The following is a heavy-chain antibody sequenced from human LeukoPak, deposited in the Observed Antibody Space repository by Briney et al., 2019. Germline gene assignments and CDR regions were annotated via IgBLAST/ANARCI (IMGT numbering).Heavy chain of an antibody. J-gene: IGHJ6*03. V-gene: IGHV4-59*01. CDR3: ARVNYYGSGSYYSYYYYYMDV. Sequence: SETLSLTCTVSGGSISSYYWSWIRQPPGKGLEWIGYIYYSGSTNYNPSLKSRVTISVDTSKNQFSLKLSSVTAADTAVYYCARVNYYGSGSYYSYYYYYMDVWGKGTTVTISS. CDR1: GGSISSYY. CDR2: IYYSGST. D-gene: IGHD3-10*01.